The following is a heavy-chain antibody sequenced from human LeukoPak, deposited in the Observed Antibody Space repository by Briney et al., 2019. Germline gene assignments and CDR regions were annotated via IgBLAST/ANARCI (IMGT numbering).Heavy chain of an antibody. D-gene: IGHD6-13*01. J-gene: IGHJ5*02. CDR3: ARAIAAAADEWFDP. CDR1: GGSFSGYY. CDR2: INHSGST. Sequence: ASETLSLTCAVYGGSFSGYYWSWIRQPPGKGLEWIGEINHSGSTNYNPSLKSRVTISVDTSKNQFSLKLSSVTAADTAVYYCARAIAAAADEWFDPWGQGTLVTVSS. V-gene: IGHV4-34*01.